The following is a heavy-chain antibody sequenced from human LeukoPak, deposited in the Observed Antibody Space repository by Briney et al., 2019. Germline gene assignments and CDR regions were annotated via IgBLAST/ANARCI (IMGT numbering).Heavy chain of an antibody. CDR1: GFTFDDYA. CDR2: ISWNSGSI. D-gene: IGHD6-13*01. J-gene: IGHJ4*02. CDR3: AKDPYSSSSY. V-gene: IGHV3-9*01. Sequence: GGSLRLSCAASGFTFDDYAMHWVRQAPGKGLEWVSGISWNSGSIGYADSVKGRFTISRDNAKNSLYLQMNSLRAEDTALYYCAKDPYSSSSYWGQGTLVTVSS.